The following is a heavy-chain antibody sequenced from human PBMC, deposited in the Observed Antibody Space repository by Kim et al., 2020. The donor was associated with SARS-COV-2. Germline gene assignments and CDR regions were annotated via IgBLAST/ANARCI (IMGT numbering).Heavy chain of an antibody. CDR2: VYYSGST. V-gene: IGHV4-61*08. CDR3: ATDRTGITNDQYGMDV. J-gene: IGHJ6*02. Sequence: SETLSLTCSVSGGSVSSDVYYWNWIRQPPGKGLEWIGHVYYSGSTSYNPSLKSRVSISVDTSKNQFSLKLISVTAADTAVYYCATDRTGITNDQYGMDVWGQETTVLVSS. D-gene: IGHD1-7*01. CDR1: GGSVSSDVYY.